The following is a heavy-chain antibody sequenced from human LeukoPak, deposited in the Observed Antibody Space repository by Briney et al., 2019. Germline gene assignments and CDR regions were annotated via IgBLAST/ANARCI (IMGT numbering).Heavy chain of an antibody. CDR3: ARDRGQHAFDI. J-gene: IGHJ3*02. V-gene: IGHV1-46*01. D-gene: IGHD1-26*01. Sequence: ASVKVSCKASGYTFTSYFMHWVRQAPGQGLEWMGIINPSGGSTSYAQNFQGRVTMTRDMSTSTVYMELSSLRSEDTAVYFCARDRGQHAFDIWGQGTMVTVSS. CDR2: INPSGGST. CDR1: GYTFTSYF.